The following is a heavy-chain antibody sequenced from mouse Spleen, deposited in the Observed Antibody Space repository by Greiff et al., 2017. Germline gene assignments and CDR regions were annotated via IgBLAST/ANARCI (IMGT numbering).Heavy chain of an antibody. Sequence: DVKLQESGAELVRPGALVKLSCKASGFNIKDYYMHWVKQRPEQGLEWIGWIDPENGNTIYDPKFQGKASITADTSSNTAYLQLSSLTSEDTAVYYCARAEMIRLDYWGQGTTLTVSS. CDR3: ARAEMIRLDY. CDR1: GFNIKDYY. J-gene: IGHJ2*01. D-gene: IGHD2-4*01. V-gene: IGHV14-1*02. CDR2: IDPENGNT.